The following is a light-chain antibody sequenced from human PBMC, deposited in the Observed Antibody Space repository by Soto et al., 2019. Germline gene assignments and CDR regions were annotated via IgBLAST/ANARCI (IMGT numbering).Light chain of an antibody. Sequence: EIVWTQSPGTLSLSPGERATLSCSASQSVSSSYLAWYQQKPGQAPRLLIYGASSRATGIPDKFSGSGSGTDFTLTISRLEAEDFAVYYCQQYGNSPPTFGGGTKVEIK. CDR3: QQYGNSPPT. CDR1: QSVSSSY. V-gene: IGKV3-20*01. CDR2: GAS. J-gene: IGKJ4*01.